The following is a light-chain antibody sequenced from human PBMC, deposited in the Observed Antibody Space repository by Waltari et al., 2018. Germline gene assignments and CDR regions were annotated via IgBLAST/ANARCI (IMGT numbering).Light chain of an antibody. Sequence: GDTVTITCRASQGISSYLNWFQQKPGKAPKLLIYAASSLESGVPSRFSGSGSGTEFTLTISSLQPEDFAAYYCLQHKSYPYSFGQGTKVEIK. CDR2: AAS. CDR1: QGISSY. V-gene: IGKV1-17*01. J-gene: IGKJ2*03. CDR3: LQHKSYPYS.